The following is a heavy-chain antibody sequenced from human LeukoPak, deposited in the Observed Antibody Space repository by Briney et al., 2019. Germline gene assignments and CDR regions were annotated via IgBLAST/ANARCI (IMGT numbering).Heavy chain of an antibody. J-gene: IGHJ4*02. D-gene: IGHD3-22*01. CDR3: AGLVGRYSSGLYYYYFDY. V-gene: IGHV4-39*07. CDR2: MYLSGTT. CDR1: GGSIRSSYYY. Sequence: PSETLSLTCTVSGGSIRSSYYYWGWIRQPPGKGLEWIGEMYLSGTTHSNPSVKSRVTISIDKSKNQFFLNLSSVTAADTAAYYCAGLVGRYSSGLYYYYFDYWGQGTLVTVSS.